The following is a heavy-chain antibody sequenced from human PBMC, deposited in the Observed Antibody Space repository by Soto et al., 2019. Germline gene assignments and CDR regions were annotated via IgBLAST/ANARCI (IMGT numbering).Heavy chain of an antibody. J-gene: IGHJ3*02. V-gene: IGHV3-43*01. D-gene: IGHD7-27*01. CDR3: AKHKKPQLTGEAYYI. Sequence: GGSLRLSCAASGFTFDDYTMHWVRQAPGKGLEWVSLISWDGGSTYYADSVKGRFTISRDNSKNSQYLQMTSLSTEDTALYYCAKHKKPQLTGEAYYIRGQGTIVTVSS. CDR2: ISWDGGST. CDR1: GFTFDDYT.